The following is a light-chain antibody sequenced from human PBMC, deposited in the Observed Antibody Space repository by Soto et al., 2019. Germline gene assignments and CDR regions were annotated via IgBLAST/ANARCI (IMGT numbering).Light chain of an antibody. V-gene: IGKV1-5*01. CDR2: DVS. J-gene: IGKJ1*01. CDR1: QTISSW. CDR3: EEYDSYSWT. Sequence: IKLTQSPSSLSASVKDRVTSTCRTSQTISSWLAWYQQKPGKAPNLLIYDVSSLESGVPSRFSGSGSGTEFILTISSLQPDDFATYYCEEYDSYSWTFGEGTKVDIK.